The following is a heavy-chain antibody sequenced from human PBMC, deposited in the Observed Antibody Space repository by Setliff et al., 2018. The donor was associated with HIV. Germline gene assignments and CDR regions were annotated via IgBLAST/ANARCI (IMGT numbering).Heavy chain of an antibody. CDR1: GYTFTSYY. CDR3: ARDGPALDIAVVPAASVLGYYYYYMDV. J-gene: IGHJ6*03. V-gene: IGHV1-46*01. Sequence: GASVKVSCKASGYTFTSYYMHWVRQAPGQGLEWMGIINPSGGSTSYAQKFQGRVTMTRDTSTSTVYMELSSLRSEDTAVYYCARDGPALDIAVVPAASVLGYYYYYMDVWGKGTTVTVS. CDR2: INPSGGST. D-gene: IGHD2-2*03.